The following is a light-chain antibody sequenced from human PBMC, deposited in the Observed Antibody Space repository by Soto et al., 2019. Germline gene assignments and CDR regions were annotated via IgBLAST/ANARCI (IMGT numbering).Light chain of an antibody. CDR1: SSDFGSHNL. V-gene: IGLV2-23*02. CDR2: EVS. CDR3: CSYAGSVL. J-gene: IGLJ2*01. Sequence: QSALTQPASVSGSPGQSITISCTGTSSDFGSHNLVSWYQHEPGKAPKFLIYEVSKRTSGISTRFSGSKSGNTASLTISGLQADDEADYYCCSYAGSVLFGGGTKVTVL.